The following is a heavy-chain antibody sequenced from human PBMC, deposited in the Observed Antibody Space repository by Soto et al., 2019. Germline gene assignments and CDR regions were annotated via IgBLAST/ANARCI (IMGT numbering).Heavy chain of an antibody. D-gene: IGHD5-18*01. CDR3: ARSLADTAMDDFDY. CDR1: GGSISSGGYY. J-gene: IGHJ4*02. V-gene: IGHV4-31*03. CDR2: IYYSGST. Sequence: SETLSLTCTVSGGSISSGGYYWSWIRQHPGKGLEWIGYIYYSGSTYYNPSLKSRVTISVDTSKNQFSLKLSSVTAADTAVYYCARSLADTAMDDFDYWGQGTLVTVS.